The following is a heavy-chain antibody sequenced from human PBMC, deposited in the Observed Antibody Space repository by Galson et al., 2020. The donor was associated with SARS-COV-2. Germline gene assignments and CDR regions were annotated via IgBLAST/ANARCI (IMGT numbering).Heavy chain of an antibody. CDR3: ARVSFYYSGSGYGLDV. V-gene: IGHV1-2*02. D-gene: IGHD3-10*01. J-gene: IGHJ6*02. Sequence: ASVKVSCKASGYTFIGYYIHWVRQAPGQGLEWMGYINPTSGATLYAETLQGRATMTRDTSINTAYMELRRLRGDDTAVYYCARVSFYYSGSGYGLDVWGQGTTVTVSS. CDR1: GYTFIGYY. CDR2: INPTSGAT.